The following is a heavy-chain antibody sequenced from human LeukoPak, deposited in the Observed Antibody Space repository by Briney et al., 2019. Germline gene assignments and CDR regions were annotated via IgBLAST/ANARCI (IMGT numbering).Heavy chain of an antibody. CDR1: GFTVSSNY. CDR3: ASIMVATYYFDY. CDR2: IYSGGST. J-gene: IGHJ4*02. V-gene: IGHV3-53*01. Sequence: GGSLRLSCAASGFTVSSNYMSWVRQAPGKGLEWVSVIYSGGSTYYADSVKGRFTISRDNSKNTLYLQMNSLRAEDTAVYCCASIMVATYYFDYWGQGTLVTVSS. D-gene: IGHD5-12*01.